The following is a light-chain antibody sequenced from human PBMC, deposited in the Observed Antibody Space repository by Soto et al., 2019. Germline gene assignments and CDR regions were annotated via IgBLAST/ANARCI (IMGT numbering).Light chain of an antibody. Sequence: DVQMTQSPSSVSASVGDRVSITCRASQGINSWLAWYQKKPGSAPKLLYYAASSLHDGVPSMVSGSESGTYFPLTISILHPEYGVFYCYQQANCFPITFGQGTRLEI. V-gene: IGKV1-12*01. CDR3: QQANCFPIT. CDR2: AAS. CDR1: QGINSW. J-gene: IGKJ5*01.